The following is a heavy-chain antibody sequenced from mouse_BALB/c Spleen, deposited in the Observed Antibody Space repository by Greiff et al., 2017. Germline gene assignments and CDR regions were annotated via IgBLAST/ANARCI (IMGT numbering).Heavy chain of an antibody. CDR1: GFTFSSYG. V-gene: IGHV5-6-5*01. CDR3: ARGATVVAYYFDD. Sequence: EVQVVESGGGLVQPGGSLKLSCAASGFTFSSYGMSWVRQTPEKRLEWVASISSGGSTYYPDSVKGRFTISRDNARNILYLQMSSLRSEDTAMYYGARGATVVAYYFDDWGQGTTLTVSS. D-gene: IGHD1-1*01. CDR2: ISSGGST. J-gene: IGHJ2*01.